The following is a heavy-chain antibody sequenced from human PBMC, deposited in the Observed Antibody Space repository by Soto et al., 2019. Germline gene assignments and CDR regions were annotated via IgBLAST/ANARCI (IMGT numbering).Heavy chain of an antibody. D-gene: IGHD6-19*01. CDR1: GYTFTSYA. Sequence: ASVKVSCKASGYTFTSYAMHWVRQAPGQRLEWMGWINAGNGNTKYSQKFQGRVTITRDTSASTAYMELSSLRSEDTAVYYCARDYDFIAVAGTLHAIDIRGQGTIVTGSS. J-gene: IGHJ3*02. CDR3: ARDYDFIAVAGTLHAIDI. CDR2: INAGNGNT. V-gene: IGHV1-3*01.